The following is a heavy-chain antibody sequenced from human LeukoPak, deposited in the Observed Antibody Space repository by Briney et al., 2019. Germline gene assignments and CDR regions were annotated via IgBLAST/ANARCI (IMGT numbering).Heavy chain of an antibody. CDR1: GGSISSSSYY. J-gene: IGHJ4*02. CDR2: IYYSGST. V-gene: IGHV4-39*01. CDR3: ATPGSVLIFAGFDY. D-gene: IGHD2-8*01. Sequence: SETLSLTCTVSGGSISSSSYYWCWIRQPPGKGLEWIGSIYYSGSTYYNPSLKSRVTISVDTSKNQFSLKLSSVTAADTAVYYCATPGSVLIFAGFDYWGQGTLVTVSS.